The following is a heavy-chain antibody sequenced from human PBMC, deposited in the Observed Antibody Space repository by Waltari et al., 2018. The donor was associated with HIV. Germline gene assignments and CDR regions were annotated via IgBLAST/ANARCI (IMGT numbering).Heavy chain of an antibody. CDR2: INQSGRT. V-gene: IGHV4-34*01. CDR1: GETFSGYY. Sequence: QVQLRQWGAGLLRPSETLSLTCAVYGETFSGYYWSWIRQPPGKGLGWVGEINQSGRTNYNPSLKSRVTMSVDTSKNQFSLRLNFVTAADTAVYYCARVNQDGGNSEPLDYWGQGTLVTVSS. J-gene: IGHJ4*02. CDR3: ARVNQDGGNSEPLDY. D-gene: IGHD2-21*02.